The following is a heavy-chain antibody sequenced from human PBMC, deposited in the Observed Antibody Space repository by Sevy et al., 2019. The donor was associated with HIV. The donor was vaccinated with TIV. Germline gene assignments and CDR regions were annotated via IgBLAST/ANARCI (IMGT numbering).Heavy chain of an antibody. J-gene: IGHJ4*02. V-gene: IGHV1-3*01. CDR1: GYTFSNNA. CDR2: VHAGNGHT. D-gene: IGHD3-3*01. CDR3: ARGKGGIFGVVTGQFDY. Sequence: ASVKVSCKASGYTFSNNAIHWVRQAPGQRLEWMGWVHAGNGHTKFSEKFQDRVTISRDTSATTVYMDLTSQTSEDTAIYYCARGKGGIFGVVTGQFDYWGQGTLVTVSS.